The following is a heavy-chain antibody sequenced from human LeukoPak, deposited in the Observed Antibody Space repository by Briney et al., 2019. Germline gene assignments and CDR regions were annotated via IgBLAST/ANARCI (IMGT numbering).Heavy chain of an antibody. J-gene: IGHJ4*02. D-gene: IGHD1-26*01. CDR3: ARDPGGSHTPGI. CDR1: GFNVGNNY. Sequence: GGCLRLSCAASGFNVGNNYMSWVRQAPGKGREWGSLIYSGGSTHYAESVKGQFTTSRDSSKNTVYLQMNNLRAEDTAVYFCARDPGGSHTPGIWGQATLVTVSS. V-gene: IGHV3-53*01. CDR2: IYSGGST.